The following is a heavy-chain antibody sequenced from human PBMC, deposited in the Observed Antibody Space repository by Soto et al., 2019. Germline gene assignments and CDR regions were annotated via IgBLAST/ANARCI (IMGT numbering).Heavy chain of an antibody. J-gene: IGHJ4*02. CDR1: GDSLDSGDSY. CDR2: IYHYGST. V-gene: IGHV4-30-4*01. D-gene: IGHD4-17*01. Sequence: PSETLSLTCTVSGDSLDSGDSYWSWIRQPPGKDLEWIGYIYHYGSTSYNPSLKSRLIISVDTSKNQFSLKVSSVTGADTAVYYCARGVYADYSYYFEYWGQGALVTVSS. CDR3: ARGVYADYSYYFEY.